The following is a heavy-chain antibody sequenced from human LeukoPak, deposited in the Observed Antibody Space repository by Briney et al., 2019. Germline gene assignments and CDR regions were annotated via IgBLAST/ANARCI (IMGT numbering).Heavy chain of an antibody. V-gene: IGHV3-74*01. J-gene: IGHJ4*02. CDR3: ARDLFYDSSGYYASDS. D-gene: IGHD3-22*01. CDR1: GFTFSTYW. Sequence: GSLRLSCAASGFTFSTYWMHWVRQAPGKGLVWVSRTNNDGSSTVYADSVKGRFTISRDNAKNTLYLQMNSLRAEDTAVYYCARDLFYDSSGYYASDSWGQGTLVTVSS. CDR2: TNNDGSST.